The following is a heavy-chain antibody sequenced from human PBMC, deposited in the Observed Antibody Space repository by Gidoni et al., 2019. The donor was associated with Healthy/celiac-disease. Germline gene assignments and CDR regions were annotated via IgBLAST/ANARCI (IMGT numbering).Heavy chain of an antibody. D-gene: IGHD3-22*01. Sequence: QVQLVESGGGVVQPGRSLRLSCAASGFTFSSYAMHWVRQAPGKGLEWVAVISYDGSNKYYADSVKGRFTISRDNSKNTLYLQMNSLRAEDTAVYYCARDRVPVVITYWFDPWGQGTLVTVSS. CDR3: ARDRVPVVITYWFDP. J-gene: IGHJ5*02. CDR1: GFTFSSYA. CDR2: ISYDGSNK. V-gene: IGHV3-30-3*01.